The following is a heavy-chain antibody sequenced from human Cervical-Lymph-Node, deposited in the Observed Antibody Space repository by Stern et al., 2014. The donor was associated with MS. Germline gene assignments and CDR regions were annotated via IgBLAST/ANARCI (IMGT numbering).Heavy chain of an antibody. CDR3: ARDLEAIPSTIYYGMDV. CDR1: GFSFFSYP. CDR2: ISYDGSHT. V-gene: IGHV3-30*04. D-gene: IGHD3-3*01. Sequence: VQLEESGGGVVQPGGSLRLSCAASGFSFFSYPFHWVRQAPGKGLEWVTLISYDGSHTYYADSVKGRFTISRDNSKNTVYLQMYSLRADDTAVYYCARDLEAIPSTIYYGMDVWGQGTTVTVSS. J-gene: IGHJ6*02.